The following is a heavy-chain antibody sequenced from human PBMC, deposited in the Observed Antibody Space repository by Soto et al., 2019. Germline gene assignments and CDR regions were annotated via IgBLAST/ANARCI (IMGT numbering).Heavy chain of an antibody. Sequence: QVQLVQSGADVKKPGSSVKVSCKTSGGSFGSSAISWVRQAPAQGLEWMGEIIPVFDKANYAQNFQGRLTITADELTGTVFMELSSLRSEDTAVYCCARPRRDWGDAFDLWGLGTVVTVSS. CDR2: IIPVFDKA. J-gene: IGHJ3*01. V-gene: IGHV1-69*01. CDR3: ARPRRDWGDAFDL. D-gene: IGHD3-16*01. CDR1: GGSFGSSA.